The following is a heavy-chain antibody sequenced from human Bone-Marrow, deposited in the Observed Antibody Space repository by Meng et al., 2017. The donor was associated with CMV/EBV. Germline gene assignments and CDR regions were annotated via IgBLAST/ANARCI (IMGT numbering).Heavy chain of an antibody. J-gene: IGHJ5*02. D-gene: IGHD3-22*01. CDR3: ARDARSSGYEETRFDT. CDR1: GFTFSSYD. V-gene: IGHV3-13*01. Sequence: GESLKISCSASGFTFSSYDMHWVRQATGKGLEWVSAIGTAGDTYYPGSVKGRFTISRENAKNSLYLQMNSLRAGDTAVYYCARDARSSGYEETRFDTWGQGTLVTVSS. CDR2: IGTAGDT.